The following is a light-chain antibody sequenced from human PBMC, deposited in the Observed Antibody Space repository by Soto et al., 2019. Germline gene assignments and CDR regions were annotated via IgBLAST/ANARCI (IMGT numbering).Light chain of an antibody. V-gene: IGKV3-11*01. CDR3: QQRSNWPIT. CDR2: DAS. Sequence: EIVLTHSPATLSFSPWQRSTLSSRASQSVSSYLAWYQQKPGQAPRLLIYDASNRATGIPARFSGSGSGTDFTLTISSLEPEDFAVYYCQQRSNWPITFGQGTRLEIK. J-gene: IGKJ5*01. CDR1: QSVSSY.